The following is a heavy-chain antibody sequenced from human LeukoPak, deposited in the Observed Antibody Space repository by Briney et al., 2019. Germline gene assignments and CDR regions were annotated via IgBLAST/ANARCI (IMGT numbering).Heavy chain of an antibody. Sequence: SETLPLTCTVSGGSISSSTSYWGWIRQPPGKGLGWIGSIYYSGSTSYNPSLKSRVTISVDTSKKQFSLKLDSVTAADTAVYYCARNASDSGTSYFDYWGQGTLVTVSS. CDR1: GGSISSSTSY. CDR3: ARNASDSGTSYFDY. D-gene: IGHD1-26*01. J-gene: IGHJ4*02. V-gene: IGHV4-39*01. CDR2: IYYSGST.